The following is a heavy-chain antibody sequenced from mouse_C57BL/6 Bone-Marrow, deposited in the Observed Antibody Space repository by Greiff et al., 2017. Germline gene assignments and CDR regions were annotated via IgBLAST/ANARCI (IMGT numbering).Heavy chain of an antibody. CDR2: IDPEDGDT. CDR1: GFNIKDYY. V-gene: IGHV14-2*01. Sequence: EVQLQQSGAELVKPGASVKLSCTASGFNIKDYYMHWVKQRTEQGLEWIGRIDPEDGDTKYAPKFQGKATVTADTSSNTAYLQLSSLTSEDTAVYYCARSSLTTVVLDYWGQGTTLTVSS. D-gene: IGHD1-1*01. J-gene: IGHJ2*01. CDR3: ARSSLTTVVLDY.